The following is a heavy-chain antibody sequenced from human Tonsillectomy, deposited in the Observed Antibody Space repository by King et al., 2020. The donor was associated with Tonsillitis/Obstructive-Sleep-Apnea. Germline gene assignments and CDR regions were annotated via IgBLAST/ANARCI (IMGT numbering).Heavy chain of an antibody. CDR3: ARQMKVQGYGSGPVAN. CDR2: IYPGDSDT. J-gene: IGHJ4*02. Sequence: QLVQSGAEVKKPGESLKISCKGSGYSFTSYWIGWVRQMPGKGLEWMGIIYPGDSDTRYSPSFQGQVTISADKSISTAYLQWSSLKASHTAMYYCARQMKVQGYGSGPVANWGQGTLVTVSS. V-gene: IGHV5-51*01. D-gene: IGHD3-10*01. CDR1: GYSFTSYW.